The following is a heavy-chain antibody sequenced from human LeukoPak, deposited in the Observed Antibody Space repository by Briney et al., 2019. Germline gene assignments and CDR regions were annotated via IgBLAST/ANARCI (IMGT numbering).Heavy chain of an antibody. CDR1: GGPISSGDYY. Sequence: PSQTLSLTCTVSGGPISSGDYYWSWIRQPPGKGLEWIGYIYYSGSTYYNPSLKSRVTISVDTSKNQFSLKLSSVTAADTAVYYCARGIAAAAPADYFDYWGQGTLVTVSS. CDR3: ARGIAAAAPADYFDY. V-gene: IGHV4-30-4*01. J-gene: IGHJ4*02. CDR2: IYYSGST. D-gene: IGHD6-13*01.